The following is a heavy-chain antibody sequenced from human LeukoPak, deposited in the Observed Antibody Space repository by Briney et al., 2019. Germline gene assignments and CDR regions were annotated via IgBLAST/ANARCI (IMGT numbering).Heavy chain of an antibody. V-gene: IGHV1-46*01. J-gene: IGHJ5*02. CDR2: INPSGGST. D-gene: IGHD3-10*01. CDR3: AASYYYGSGSYYNPYLAGLVP. Sequence: ASVKVSCKASGYTFTSYYMHWVRQAPGQGLEWMGIINPSGGSTSYAQKFQERVTITRDMSTSTAYMELSSLRSEDTAVYYCAASYYYGSGSYYNPYLAGLVPWGQGTLVTVSS. CDR1: GYTFTSYY.